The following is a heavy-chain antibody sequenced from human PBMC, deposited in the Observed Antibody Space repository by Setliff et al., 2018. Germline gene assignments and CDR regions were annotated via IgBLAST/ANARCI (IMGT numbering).Heavy chain of an antibody. J-gene: IGHJ4*02. V-gene: IGHV1-2*02. D-gene: IGHD5-12*01. CDR2: INPNNGDT. Sequence: ASVKVSCKASEYTFTGYYFHWVRQAPGQGLEWMGWINPNNGDTKSAQKFQGRLTMTRDTSISTAYMELSSLRSDDTAVYYCARQPMDTIMVTFDYWGQGILVTVSS. CDR3: ARQPMDTIMVTFDY. CDR1: EYTFTGYY.